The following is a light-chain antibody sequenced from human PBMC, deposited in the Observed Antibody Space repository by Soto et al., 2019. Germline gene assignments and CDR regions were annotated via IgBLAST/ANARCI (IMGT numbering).Light chain of an antibody. Sequence: DVQVTQSPSFLSASVGDRVTITCRASQGIASYLAWYQQKPGKAPKVLIYAASALQSGVPSRFSGSGSGTEITLTISSLQPEDLASYYSQPFNSYPFGGGTKVEIK. V-gene: IGKV1-9*01. CDR1: QGIASY. J-gene: IGKJ4*01. CDR2: AAS. CDR3: QPFNSYP.